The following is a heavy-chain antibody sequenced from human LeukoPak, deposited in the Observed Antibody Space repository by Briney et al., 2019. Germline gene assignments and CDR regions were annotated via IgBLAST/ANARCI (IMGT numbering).Heavy chain of an antibody. D-gene: IGHD6-19*01. CDR1: GFTFSSYS. CDR2: ISSSSSTI. CDR3: ARERPSGWYLGWFNP. J-gene: IGHJ5*02. V-gene: IGHV3-48*04. Sequence: SGGSLRLSCAASGFTFSSYSMNWVRQAPGKGLEWVSYISSSSSTIYYADSVKGRFTISRDNAKNSLYLQMNSLRAEDTAVYYCARERPSGWYLGWFNPWGQGTLVTVSS.